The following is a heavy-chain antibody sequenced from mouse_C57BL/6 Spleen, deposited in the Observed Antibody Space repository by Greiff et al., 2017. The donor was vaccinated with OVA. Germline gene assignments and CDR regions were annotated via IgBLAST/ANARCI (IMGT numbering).Heavy chain of an antibody. CDR3: ARRGFAY. J-gene: IGHJ3*01. CDR1: GYTFTSYW. V-gene: IGHV1-50*01. Sequence: VKLMESGAELVKPGASVKLSCKASGYTFTSYWMQWVKQRPGQGLEWIGEIDPSDSYTNYNQKFKGKATLTVDTSSSTAYMQLSSLTSEDSAVYYCARRGFAYWGQGTLVTVSA. CDR2: IDPSDSYT.